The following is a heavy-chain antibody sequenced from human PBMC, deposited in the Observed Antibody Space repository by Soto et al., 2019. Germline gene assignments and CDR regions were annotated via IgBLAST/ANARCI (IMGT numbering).Heavy chain of an antibody. V-gene: IGHV1-3*01. CDR1: GYTFTSYG. Sequence: ASVKVSCKASGYTFTSYGIHWVRQAPGQRLEWMGWINAANGDTKYSPKFQGRVTITRDTSASTAYMELSSLRSEDTAVYYCVRRHVSATGMDWFDPWGQGTLVTV. CDR3: VRRHVSATGMDWFDP. J-gene: IGHJ5*02. D-gene: IGHD6-13*01. CDR2: INAANGDT.